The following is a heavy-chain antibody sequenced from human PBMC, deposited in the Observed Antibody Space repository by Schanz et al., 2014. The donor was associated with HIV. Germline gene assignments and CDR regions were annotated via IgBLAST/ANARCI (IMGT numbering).Heavy chain of an antibody. Sequence: QLQLVQSGAEVKKPGSSVKISCKGSGATFSSYAISWVRQASGQGLEWMGWLNPNTGNRDYAQKFQGRVTMTRSTSTNTVYLELSSLRSEDTAIYFCARSHYGDLDHWGQGTLVTVS. CDR1: GATFSSYA. V-gene: IGHV1-8*02. CDR3: ARSHYGDLDH. J-gene: IGHJ4*01. CDR2: LNPNTGNR. D-gene: IGHD4-17*01.